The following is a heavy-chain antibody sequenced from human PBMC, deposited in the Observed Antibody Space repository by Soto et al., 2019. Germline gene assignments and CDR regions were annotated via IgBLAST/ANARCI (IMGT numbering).Heavy chain of an antibody. Sequence: EVQLVESGGGLVKPGGSLRLSCAASGFTFSSYAMNWVRQGAGKGLEWVSSVSPSSSHTFYGDSVKGRFTISRDNAKNSRSLQMSSLRAEDTAVYYCAIDLGGESGYGGFWGQGTLVTVSS. CDR2: VSPSSSHT. CDR1: GFTFSSYA. J-gene: IGHJ4*02. CDR3: AIDLGGESGYGGF. V-gene: IGHV3-21*01. D-gene: IGHD5-12*01.